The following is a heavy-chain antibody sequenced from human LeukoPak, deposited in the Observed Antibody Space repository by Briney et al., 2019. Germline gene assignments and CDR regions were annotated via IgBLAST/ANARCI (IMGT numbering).Heavy chain of an antibody. CDR3: ARRGGHSWDVGNWFDP. D-gene: IGHD6-13*01. Sequence: PSETLSLTCSVSGESIRSTTFWGWISQSPGMGLEWIASTSHAGISYYNPSLSSRVTVSADSSKNQFSLRLSSVTAADTAVYYCARRGGHSWDVGNWFDPWGQGTPVTVSS. J-gene: IGHJ5*02. V-gene: IGHV4-39*01. CDR1: GESIRSTTF. CDR2: TSHAGIS.